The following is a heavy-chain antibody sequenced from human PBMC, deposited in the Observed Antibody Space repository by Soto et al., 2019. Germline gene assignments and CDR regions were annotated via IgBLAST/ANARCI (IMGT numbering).Heavy chain of an antibody. V-gene: IGHV3-48*03. Sequence: PGGSLRLSCAASGFTFGTYEMNWVRQAPGKGLEWVSYISNSADSIEYADSVKGRFTISRDNAKNSLYLQMNSLRAEDTAIYYCARGGGYDSSGSYQKVRIYWGQGTLVTVSS. J-gene: IGHJ4*02. CDR3: ARGGGYDSSGSYQKVRIY. D-gene: IGHD3-22*01. CDR2: ISNSADSI. CDR1: GFTFGTYE.